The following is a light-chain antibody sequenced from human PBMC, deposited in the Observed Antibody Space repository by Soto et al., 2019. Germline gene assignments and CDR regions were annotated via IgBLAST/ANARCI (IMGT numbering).Light chain of an antibody. Sequence: DIQMTQSPSTLSASVGDRVIITCRASQYINTWLAWYHQKPGRAPKLLIYSSSSLESGVPSRFSGSGSGSEFTLTISSLQSDDFATYYRQQYQGFPFTFGQGTKLEI. CDR2: SSS. V-gene: IGKV1-5*03. CDR1: QYINTW. CDR3: QQYQGFPFT. J-gene: IGKJ2*01.